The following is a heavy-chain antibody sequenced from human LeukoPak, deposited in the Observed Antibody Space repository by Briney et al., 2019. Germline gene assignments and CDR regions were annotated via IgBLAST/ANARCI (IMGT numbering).Heavy chain of an antibody. CDR1: GYTFTGYY. D-gene: IGHD6-13*01. CDR3: AREWGSSSWFNWFDP. CDR2: INPNSGGT. J-gene: IGHJ5*02. V-gene: IGHV1-2*02. Sequence: ASVKVSCKASGYTFTGYYMHWVRQAPGQGLEWMGWINPNSGGTNYAQKFQGRVTMTRDTSISTAYMELSRLRSDDTVVYYCAREWGSSSWFNWFDPWGQGTLVTVSS.